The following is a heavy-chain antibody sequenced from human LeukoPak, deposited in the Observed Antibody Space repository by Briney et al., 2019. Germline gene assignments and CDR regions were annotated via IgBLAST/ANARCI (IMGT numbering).Heavy chain of an antibody. CDR1: GFTFSSYS. CDR2: ISSSSSYI. Sequence: GGSLRLSCAASGFTFSSYSMNWVCQAPGKGLEWVSSISSSSSYIYYADSVKVGFTISRDNAKNSLYLQMTSLRAEDTAVYYCARVGITMVRGVIMDSDYYYGMDVWGQGTTVTVSS. CDR3: ARVGITMVRGVIMDSDYYYGMDV. J-gene: IGHJ6*02. V-gene: IGHV3-21*01. D-gene: IGHD3-10*01.